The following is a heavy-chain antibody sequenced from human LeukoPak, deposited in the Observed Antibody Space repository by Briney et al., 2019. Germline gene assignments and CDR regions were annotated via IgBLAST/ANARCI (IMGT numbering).Heavy chain of an antibody. D-gene: IGHD4-17*01. J-gene: IGHJ4*02. Sequence: ASVKVSCKASGYTFTNYYIHWVRHAPGQGLEWTGIINPSGGSTSYAQKFQGRVTMTRDTSTSTVYMELSSLRSEDTAVYYCARDSADYGDYDYWGQGTLVTVSS. CDR1: GYTFTNYY. CDR2: INPSGGST. CDR3: ARDSADYGDYDY. V-gene: IGHV1-46*01.